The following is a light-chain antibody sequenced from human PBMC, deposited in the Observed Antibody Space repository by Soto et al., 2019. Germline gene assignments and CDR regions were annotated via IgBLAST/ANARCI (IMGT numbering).Light chain of an antibody. CDR3: CTYAGSYTSV. J-gene: IGLJ2*01. CDR2: DVS. Sequence: QSALTQPRSVSGSPGQSVTISCTGTSSDVGTYNYVSWYQQHPGKAPKLMIYDVSHRPSGVPDRFSGSKSGNTASLTISGLEAEDESYYCCCTYAGSYTSVLGGGTKLTVL. CDR1: SSDVGTYNY. V-gene: IGLV2-11*01.